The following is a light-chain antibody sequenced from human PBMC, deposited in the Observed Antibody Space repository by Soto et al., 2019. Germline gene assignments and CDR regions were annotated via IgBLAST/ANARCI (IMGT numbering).Light chain of an antibody. Sequence: AIPLTQSPSSLSASVGDRVTITCRASQGITSALAWYQQRPGKAPKLLLYGASNLESGVPSRFSGSGSGTDFTLTISSLQPEDFATYYCQQFPSYPLTFGPGTKVDIK. J-gene: IGKJ3*01. CDR3: QQFPSYPLT. CDR1: QGITSA. CDR2: GAS. V-gene: IGKV1-13*02.